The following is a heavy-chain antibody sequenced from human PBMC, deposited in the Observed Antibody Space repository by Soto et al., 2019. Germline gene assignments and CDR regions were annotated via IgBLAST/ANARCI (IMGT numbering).Heavy chain of an antibody. Sequence: ASVKVSCKASGYTFTSYYMHWVRQAPGQGLEWMGIINPSGGSTNYAPKFQGRVTMTRDTSTSTVYMELSSLRSEDTAVYYCARDQDIVATGGVYYYYGMDVWGQGTTVTVSS. CDR1: GYTFTSYY. D-gene: IGHD5-12*01. J-gene: IGHJ6*02. V-gene: IGHV1-46*01. CDR2: INPSGGST. CDR3: ARDQDIVATGGVYYYYGMDV.